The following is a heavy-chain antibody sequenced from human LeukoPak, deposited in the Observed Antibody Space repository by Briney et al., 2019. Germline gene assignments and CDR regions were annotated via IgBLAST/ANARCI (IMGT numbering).Heavy chain of an antibody. V-gene: IGHV1-18*01. CDR1: GYTFTSYG. D-gene: IGHD2-2*01. CDR3: ARARIVSQLPTRYSWFDP. J-gene: IGHJ5*02. CDR2: TSAYNGNT. Sequence: ASVKVSCKASGYTFTSYGISWVRQAPGQGLEWMGWTSAYNGNTNYAQKLQRRVTMTTDTSTSTAYMELRSLRPDDTAVYHCARARIVSQLPTRYSWFDPWGQGTLVTVSS.